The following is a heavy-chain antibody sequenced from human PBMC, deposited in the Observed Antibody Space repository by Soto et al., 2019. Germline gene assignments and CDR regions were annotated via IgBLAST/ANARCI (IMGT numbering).Heavy chain of an antibody. V-gene: IGHV5-10-1*01. D-gene: IGHD2-15*01. CDR1: GYSFTSYW. Sequence: GESLKISCKGSGYSFTSYWISWVRQMPGKGLEWMGRIDPSDSYTNYSPSFQGHVTISADKSISTAYLQWSSLKASDTAMYYCARSCSGGSCYSGGWEAYYYYGMDVWGQGTTVTVSS. CDR2: IDPSDSYT. J-gene: IGHJ6*02. CDR3: ARSCSGGSCYSGGWEAYYYYGMDV.